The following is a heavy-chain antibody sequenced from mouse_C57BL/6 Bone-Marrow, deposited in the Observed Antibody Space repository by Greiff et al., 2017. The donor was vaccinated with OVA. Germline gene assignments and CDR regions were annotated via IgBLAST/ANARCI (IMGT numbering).Heavy chain of an antibody. CDR2: INPSNGGT. Sequence: QVHVKQPGTELVKPGASVKLSCKASGYTFTSYWMHWVKQRPGQGLEWIGNINPSNGGTNYNEKFKSKATLTVDKSSSTAYMQLSSLTSEDSAVYYCARDYYGSSYEAYWGQGTLVTVSA. J-gene: IGHJ3*01. CDR1: GYTFTSYW. V-gene: IGHV1-53*01. CDR3: ARDYYGSSYEAY. D-gene: IGHD1-1*01.